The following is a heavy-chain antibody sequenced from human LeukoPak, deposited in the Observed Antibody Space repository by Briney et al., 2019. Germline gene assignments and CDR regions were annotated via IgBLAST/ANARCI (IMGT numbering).Heavy chain of an antibody. CDR3: ARGGSFGDYASD. J-gene: IGHJ4*02. V-gene: IGHV4-61*01. CDR1: GGSVSSGSYY. Sequence: SETLSLTCTVSGGSVSSGSYYWSWIRQPPGKGLEWIGYIYYSGSTNYNPSLKSRVTISVDTSKNQFSLKLSSVTAADTAVYYCARGGSFGDYASDWGQGTLVTVSS. D-gene: IGHD4-17*01. CDR2: IYYSGST.